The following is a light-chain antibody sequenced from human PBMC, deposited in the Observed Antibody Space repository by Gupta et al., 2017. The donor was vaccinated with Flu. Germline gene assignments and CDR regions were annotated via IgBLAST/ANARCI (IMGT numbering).Light chain of an antibody. Sequence: GTLSLSPGERPTLACRASQSVTSGYLAWSQHTPGQAPRVLIHGASSRATGIPDRFSGSGSGTDFTRTISRLEPEDFAVYYCQQYQTEPLTFGPGTKVDIK. CDR3: QQYQTEPLT. CDR2: GAS. V-gene: IGKV3-20*01. J-gene: IGKJ3*01. CDR1: QSVTSGY.